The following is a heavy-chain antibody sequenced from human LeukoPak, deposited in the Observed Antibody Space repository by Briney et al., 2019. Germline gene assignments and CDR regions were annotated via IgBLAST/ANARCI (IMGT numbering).Heavy chain of an antibody. CDR1: GGSISSYY. Sequence: PSETLSLTCTVSGGSISSYYWSWIRQPPGKGLEWIGYIYYSGSTNYNPSLKSRVTISVDTSKNQFSLKLSSVTAADTAVYYCARGSRYPDYWGQETPVTVSS. CDR3: ARGSRYPDY. CDR2: IYYSGST. D-gene: IGHD1-14*01. J-gene: IGHJ4*02. V-gene: IGHV4-59*01.